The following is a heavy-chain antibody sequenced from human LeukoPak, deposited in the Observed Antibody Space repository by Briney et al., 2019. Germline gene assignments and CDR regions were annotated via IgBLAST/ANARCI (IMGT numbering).Heavy chain of an antibody. J-gene: IGHJ6*02. CDR2: IKQDGSEK. Sequence: GGSLRLSCAASGFTFSSYWVSWVRQAPGKGLEWVANIKQDGSEKYYVDSVKGRFTISRDNAKNSLYLQMNSLRAEDTAVYYCARDGQDIPTDVDTAMYYYYYGMDVWGQGTTVTVSS. V-gene: IGHV3-7*05. D-gene: IGHD5-18*01. CDR1: GFTFSSYW. CDR3: ARDGQDIPTDVDTAMYYYYYGMDV.